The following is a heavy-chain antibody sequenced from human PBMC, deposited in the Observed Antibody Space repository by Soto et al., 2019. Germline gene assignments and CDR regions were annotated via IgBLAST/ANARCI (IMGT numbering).Heavy chain of an antibody. J-gene: IGHJ5*02. CDR2: ISYDGSNK. Sequence: TGGSLRLSCAASGFTFSSYGMHWVRQAPGKGLEWVAVISYDGSNKYYADSVKGRFTISRDNSKNTLYLQMNSLRAEDTAVYYCARGTASTVKMDDPWGQGTLVTVSS. CDR3: ARGTASTVKMDDP. D-gene: IGHD4-17*01. V-gene: IGHV3-30*03. CDR1: GFTFSSYG.